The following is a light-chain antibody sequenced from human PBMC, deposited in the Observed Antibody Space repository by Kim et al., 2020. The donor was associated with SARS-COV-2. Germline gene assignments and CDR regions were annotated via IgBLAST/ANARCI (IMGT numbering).Light chain of an antibody. Sequence: VALGQTVRITCQRDSLRSYYATRYQQKPRHAPILVIFGRNNRPSGIPDRFSGSTSGNTASLTISGAQAEDEADYYCQSRDSGGNVVFGGGTQLTVL. CDR3: QSRDSGGNVV. CDR2: GRN. V-gene: IGLV3-19*01. J-gene: IGLJ2*01. CDR1: SLRSYY.